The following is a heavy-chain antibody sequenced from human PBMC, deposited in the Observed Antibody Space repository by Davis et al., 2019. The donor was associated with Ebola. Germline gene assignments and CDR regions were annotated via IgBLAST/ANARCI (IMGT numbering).Heavy chain of an antibody. Sequence: PGGSLRLSCAASGFTFNTYWMSWVRQAPGKGLEWVANIKNDGSEKYYVDSVKGRFTISRDNAKNSLYLQMNSLRAEDTAVYYCARDRNNYGRYGMDVWGQGTTVTVSS. CDR3: ARDRNNYGRYGMDV. CDR1: GFTFNTYW. J-gene: IGHJ6*02. CDR2: IKNDGSEK. V-gene: IGHV3-7*01. D-gene: IGHD1/OR15-1a*01.